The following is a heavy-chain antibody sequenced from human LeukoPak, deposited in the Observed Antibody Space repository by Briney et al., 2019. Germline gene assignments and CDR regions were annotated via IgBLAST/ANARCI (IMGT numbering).Heavy chain of an antibody. CDR3: AREDPDYGGNSGSLDY. CDR1: GGTFSSYA. Sequence: ASVKVSCKASGGTFSSYAISWVRQAPGQGLEWMGGIIPIFGTANYAQKFQGRVTITADESTSTAYMELSSLRSEDTAVYYCAREDPDYGGNSGSLDYWGQGTLVTVSS. CDR2: IIPIFGTA. J-gene: IGHJ4*02. V-gene: IGHV1-69*13. D-gene: IGHD4-23*01.